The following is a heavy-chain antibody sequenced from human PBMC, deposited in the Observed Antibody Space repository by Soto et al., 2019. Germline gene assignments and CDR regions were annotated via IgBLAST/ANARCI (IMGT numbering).Heavy chain of an antibody. CDR2: IHGDGDYI. Sequence: EVQLLESGGGLVQPGGSLRLSCAASGFTFSCCAMSWVRQAPGKGLDYVSTIHGDGDYIHYSDSVKGRFTISRDNSRNTLYLHTTCLSADDPAVYYCVKNRGAGSLSNWTFPSWGRGSLVTVSS. CDR3: VKNRGAGSLSNWTFPS. CDR1: GFTFSCCA. D-gene: IGHD1-1*01. J-gene: IGHJ2*01. V-gene: IGHV3-23*01.